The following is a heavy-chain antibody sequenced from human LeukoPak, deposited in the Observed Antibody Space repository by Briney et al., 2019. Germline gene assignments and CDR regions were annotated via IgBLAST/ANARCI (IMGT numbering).Heavy chain of an antibody. CDR1: GFTFSSYS. V-gene: IGHV3-21*01. CDR3: ARADSSGWMFYFDY. J-gene: IGHJ4*02. Sequence: PGGSLRLSCAASGFTFSSYSMNWVRQAPGKGLEWVSSISSSSSYIYYADSVKGRFTISRDNAKNSLYLQMNSLRAEDTAVYYCARADSSGWMFYFDYWGQGTLVTVSS. D-gene: IGHD6-19*01. CDR2: ISSSSSYI.